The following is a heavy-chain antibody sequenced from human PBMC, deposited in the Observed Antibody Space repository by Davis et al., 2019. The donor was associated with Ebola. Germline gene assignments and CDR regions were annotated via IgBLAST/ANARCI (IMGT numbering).Heavy chain of an antibody. CDR1: GYTFTGYY. J-gene: IGHJ4*02. Sequence: APVKVSCKASGYTFTGYYMHWVRQAPGQGLEWMGWINPNSGGTNYAQKFQGRVTMTRDTSISTAYMELSRLRSDDTAVYYCARSRPGWYAHPPGYWGQGTLVTVSS. CDR2: INPNSGGT. V-gene: IGHV1-2*02. CDR3: ARSRPGWYAHPPGY. D-gene: IGHD6-19*01.